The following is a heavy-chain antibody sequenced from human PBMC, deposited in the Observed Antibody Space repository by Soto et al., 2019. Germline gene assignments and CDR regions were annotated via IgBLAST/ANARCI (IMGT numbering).Heavy chain of an antibody. D-gene: IGHD3-16*02. CDR2: IYYSGST. V-gene: IGHV4-39*01. CDR1: GGSISSSSYY. Sequence: SETLSLTCTVSGGSISSSSYYWGWIRQPPGKGLEWIGSIYYSGSTYYNPSLKSRVTISVDTSKNQFSLELSSVTAADTAVYYCARHFSTPYYDYIWGSYRSPDAFDIWGQGTMVTVSS. J-gene: IGHJ3*02. CDR3: ARHFSTPYYDYIWGSYRSPDAFDI.